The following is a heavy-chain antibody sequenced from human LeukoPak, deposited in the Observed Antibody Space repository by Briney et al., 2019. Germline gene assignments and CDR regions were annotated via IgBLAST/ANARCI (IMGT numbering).Heavy chain of an antibody. CDR1: GFTFSYHW. CDR2: IDGGGSST. J-gene: IGHJ4*01. V-gene: IGHV3-74*01. Sequence: GGSLRLSCGASGFTFSYHWMHWVRQVPGKGLVWVSRIDGGGSSTSYADSVKGRFSISRDNAKSTLYLQMSSLRAEDTAVYYCARGPGSSGGAYVGDYWGPGTLVTVSS. D-gene: IGHD3-22*01. CDR3: ARGPGSSGGAYVGDY.